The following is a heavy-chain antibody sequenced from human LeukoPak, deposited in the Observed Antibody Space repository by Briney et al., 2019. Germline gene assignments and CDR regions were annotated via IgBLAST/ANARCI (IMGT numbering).Heavy chain of an antibody. Sequence: SETLSLTCTVSGGSVSSGSYYWSWIRQPPGKGLEWIGYIYYSGSTNYNPSLKSRVTISVDTSKNQFSLKLSSVTAADTAVYYCARYYDSGGFLHYFDYWGQGTLVTVSS. CDR1: GGSVSSGSYY. J-gene: IGHJ4*02. D-gene: IGHD3-22*01. V-gene: IGHV4-61*01. CDR3: ARYYDSGGFLHYFDY. CDR2: IYYSGST.